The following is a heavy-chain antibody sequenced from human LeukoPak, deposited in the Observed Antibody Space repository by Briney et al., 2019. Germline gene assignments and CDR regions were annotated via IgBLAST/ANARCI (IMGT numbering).Heavy chain of an antibody. Sequence: GESLKISCKGSGYSFTSYWVGRVGQMPGKSLVWRGIIYPGDSDTRYSPSSQGQVTISADKSISTAYLQWSSRKASDTAMYYCARRGWGGYDTNWFDPWGQGTLVTVSS. CDR2: IYPGDSDT. CDR3: ARRGWGGYDTNWFDP. V-gene: IGHV5-51*01. D-gene: IGHD5-12*01. J-gene: IGHJ5*02. CDR1: GYSFTSYW.